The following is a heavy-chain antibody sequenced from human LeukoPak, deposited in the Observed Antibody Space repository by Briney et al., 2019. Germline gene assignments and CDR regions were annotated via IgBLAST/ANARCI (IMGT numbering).Heavy chain of an antibody. CDR1: GFTFSSYS. Sequence: GGSLRLSCAASGFTFSSYSMNWVRQAPGKGLEWVSSISSSSSYIYYADSVKGRFTISRDNAKNSLYLQMNSLRAEDTAVYYCASAIVVVPAAGEFDYWGQGTLVTVSS. V-gene: IGHV3-21*01. J-gene: IGHJ4*02. CDR3: ASAIVVVPAAGEFDY. D-gene: IGHD2-2*01. CDR2: ISSSSSYI.